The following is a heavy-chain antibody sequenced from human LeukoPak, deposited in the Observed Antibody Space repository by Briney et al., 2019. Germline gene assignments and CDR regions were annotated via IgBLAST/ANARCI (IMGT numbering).Heavy chain of an antibody. J-gene: IGHJ4*02. CDR1: GFTFSSYA. Sequence: GGSLRLSCAASGFTFSSYAMSWVSHAPGKGLGWVSAISGSGGSTYYADSVKGRFTISRDNSKNTLYLQMNSLRAEDTAVYYCAKDNWNYFRYFDYWGQGALVTVSS. CDR2: ISGSGGST. CDR3: AKDNWNYFRYFDY. V-gene: IGHV3-23*01. D-gene: IGHD1-7*01.